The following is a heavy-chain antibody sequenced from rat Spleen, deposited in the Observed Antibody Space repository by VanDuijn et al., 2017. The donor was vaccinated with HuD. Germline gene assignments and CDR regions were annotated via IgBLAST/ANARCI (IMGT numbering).Heavy chain of an antibody. CDR2: ITNTGGGT. D-gene: IGHD1-6*01. CDR1: GFTFNKYW. Sequence: EVQLVESGGGLVQPGRSLKLSCVASGFTFNKYWMTWIRQAPGKGLEWVASITNTGGGTYSPDSVKGRFILSRDNAKSTLYLQMNSLRSEDTATYYCTTYSDYATSPFASWGRGALVTVSS. V-gene: IGHV5-31*01. J-gene: IGHJ3*01. CDR3: TTYSDYATSPFAS.